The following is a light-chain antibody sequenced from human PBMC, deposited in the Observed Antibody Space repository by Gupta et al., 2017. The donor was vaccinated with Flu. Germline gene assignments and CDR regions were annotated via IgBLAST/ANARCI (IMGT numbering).Light chain of an antibody. CDR2: AAS. V-gene: IGKV1-39*01. CDR1: QSISSY. CDR3: QQSYSTPLT. J-gene: IGKJ4*01. Sequence: DIQISQSPSSLSASVGDRVTITCRASQSISSYLNWYQQKPGKAPKLLIYAASSLQSGVPSRFSGIGSGTDFTLTISSLQPEDFATYYCQQSYSTPLTFGGGTKVEIK.